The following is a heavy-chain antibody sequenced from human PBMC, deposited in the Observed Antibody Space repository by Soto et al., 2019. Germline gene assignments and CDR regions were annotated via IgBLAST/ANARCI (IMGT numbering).Heavy chain of an antibody. CDR2: ISAYNGNT. CDR1: GYTFTSYG. D-gene: IGHD2-2*01. Sequence: GASVKVSCTASGYTFTSYGISWVRQAPGQGLEWMGWISAYNGNTNYAQKLQGRVTMTTDTSTSTAYMELRSLRSDDTAVYYCARDPPNWLDRTSPRYYYYYGMDVWGQGTTVTVSS. V-gene: IGHV1-18*01. CDR3: ARDPPNWLDRTSPRYYYYYGMDV. J-gene: IGHJ6*02.